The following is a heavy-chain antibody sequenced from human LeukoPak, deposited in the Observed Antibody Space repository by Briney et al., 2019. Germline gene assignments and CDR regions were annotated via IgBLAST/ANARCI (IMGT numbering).Heavy chain of an antibody. J-gene: IGHJ4*02. V-gene: IGHV3-30*18. CDR1: GFTFSSYG. D-gene: IGHD1-7*01. Sequence: GGSLRLSCAASGFTFSSYGMHWVRQAPGKGLEWVAVISYDGSNKYYADSVKGRFTISRDNSKNTLYLQMNSLRAEDTAVYYCANGARREALGQFGTTSDYWGQGTLVTVSS. CDR2: ISYDGSNK. CDR3: ANGARREALGQFGTTSDY.